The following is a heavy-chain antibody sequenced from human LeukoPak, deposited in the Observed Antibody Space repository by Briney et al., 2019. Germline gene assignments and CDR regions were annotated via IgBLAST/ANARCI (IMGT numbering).Heavy chain of an antibody. V-gene: IGHV4-39*01. CDR2: IYYSGST. D-gene: IGHD2-15*01. CDR1: GGSISSSSYY. J-gene: IGHJ4*02. Sequence: SETLSLTCTVSGGSISSSSYYWGWIRQPPGKELEWIGSIYYSGSTYYNPSLKSRVTISVDTSKNQFALKLTSVTAADTAVYYCASLASVAVEKPFGYWGQGTLVTVPS. CDR3: ASLASVAVEKPFGY.